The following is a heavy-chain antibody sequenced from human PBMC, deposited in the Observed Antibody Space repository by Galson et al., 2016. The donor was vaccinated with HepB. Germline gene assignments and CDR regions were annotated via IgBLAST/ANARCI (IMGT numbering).Heavy chain of an antibody. D-gene: IGHD6-13*01. J-gene: IGHJ6*02. CDR2: ISGSGVST. V-gene: IGHV3-23*01. CDR1: GFTFSSYA. Sequence: SLRLSCAASGFTFSSYAMNWVRQAPGKGLEWVSAISGSGVSTFYADSVKGRFTISRDNSKNTLYLQMNSLRAEDTAVYYCAKDLSWGIAAAGYYYYYGMDVWGQGTTVTVSS. CDR3: AKDLSWGIAAAGYYYYYGMDV.